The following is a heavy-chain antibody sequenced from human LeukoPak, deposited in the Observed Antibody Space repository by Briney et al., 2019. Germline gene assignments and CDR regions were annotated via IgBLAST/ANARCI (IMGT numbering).Heavy chain of an antibody. CDR2: IKSKTDGGTT. CDR3: TTDQRELHAPDY. D-gene: IGHD1-26*01. V-gene: IGHV3-15*07. J-gene: IGHJ4*02. Sequence: GGSLRLSCAASGFTFSSAWMNWVRQAPGKGLEWVGRIKSKTDGGTTDYAAPVKGRFTISRDDSKNTLYLQMNSLKTEDTAVYYCTTDQRELHAPDYWGQGTLVTVSS. CDR1: GFTFSSAW.